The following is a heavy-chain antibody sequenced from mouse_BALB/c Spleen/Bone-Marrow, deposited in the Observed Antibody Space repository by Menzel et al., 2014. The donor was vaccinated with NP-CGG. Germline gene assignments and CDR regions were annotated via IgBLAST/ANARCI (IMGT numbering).Heavy chain of an antibody. CDR2: INPDSSTI. CDR3: ARLNYYGNLFV. V-gene: IGHV4-1*02. J-gene: IGHJ1*01. CDR1: GFDFSRYW. D-gene: IGHD1-1*01. Sequence: EVQLVESGGGLVQPGGSLKLSCAASGFDFSRYWMSWVRQAPGKGLEWIGEINPDSSTINYTPSLKDKFIISRDNAKNTLYLQMGKVRSEDTALYYCARLNYYGNLFVWGAVTTVTVSS.